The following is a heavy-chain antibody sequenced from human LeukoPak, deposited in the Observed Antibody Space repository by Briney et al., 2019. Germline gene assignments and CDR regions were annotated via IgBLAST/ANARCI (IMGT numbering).Heavy chain of an antibody. V-gene: IGHV1-8*01. Sequence: GASVKVSCKASGYTFTSYDINWVRQATGQGLEWMGWMNPNSGNTGYAQKFQGRVTMTRNTSISTAYMELSSLRSEDTAVYYCARGDSAVGATDYWGQGTLVTVSS. CDR3: ARGDSAVGATDY. J-gene: IGHJ4*02. CDR2: MNPNSGNT. D-gene: IGHD1-26*01. CDR1: GYTFTSYD.